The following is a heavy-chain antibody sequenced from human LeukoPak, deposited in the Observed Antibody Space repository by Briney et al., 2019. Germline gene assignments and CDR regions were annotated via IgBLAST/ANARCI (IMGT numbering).Heavy chain of an antibody. CDR2: IIPMLGTA. J-gene: IGHJ3*02. V-gene: IGHV1-69*11. CDR1: GYTFTSYD. D-gene: IGHD3-22*01. CDR3: ARQYYYDSSGYYVGGAFDI. Sequence: ASVKVSCKASGYTFTSYDINWARQATGQGLEWMGRIIPMLGTANYAQKFQGRVTITTDESTSTAYMELGSLRSEDTAMYYCARQYYYDSSGYYVGGAFDIWGQGTMVTVSS.